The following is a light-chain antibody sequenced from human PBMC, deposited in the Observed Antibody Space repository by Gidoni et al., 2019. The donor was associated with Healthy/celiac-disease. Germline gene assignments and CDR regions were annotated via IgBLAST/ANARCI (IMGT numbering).Light chain of an antibody. V-gene: IGLV10-54*01. CDR1: SNNVGNQG. Sequence: QAGLTQPPSVSKGLRQTATLTCTGNSNNVGNQGAAWLQQHQGHPPQLLSYRNNNRPSGISERLSASRSGNTASLTITGLQPEDEADYYCSAWDSSLSAPVFGGGTKLTVL. J-gene: IGLJ3*02. CDR2: RNN. CDR3: SAWDSSLSAPV.